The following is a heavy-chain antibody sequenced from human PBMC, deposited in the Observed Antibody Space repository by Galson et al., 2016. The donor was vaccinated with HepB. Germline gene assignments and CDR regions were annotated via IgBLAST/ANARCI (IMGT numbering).Heavy chain of an antibody. V-gene: IGHV3-7*01. CDR2: IKQDGSEK. D-gene: IGHD3-10*01. CDR1: GFTFNNFW. CDR3: ARGAVGGYFGELSDY. Sequence: SLRLSCAASGFTFNNFWMTWVRQAPGKGLEWLAKIKQDGSEKYYADSVKGRFTISRDNAKNSVYLEMNNLRVEDTALYYCARGAVGGYFGELSDYWGLETLVTVSS. J-gene: IGHJ4*02.